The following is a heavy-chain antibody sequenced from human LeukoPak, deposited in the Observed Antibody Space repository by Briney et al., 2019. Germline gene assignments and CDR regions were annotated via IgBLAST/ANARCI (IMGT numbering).Heavy chain of an antibody. D-gene: IGHD3-10*01. CDR2: INHSGST. CDR3: ARGLGYYYGSGSYYNPKYHAFAI. CDR1: GGSFSGYY. Sequence: PSETLSLTCAVYGGSFSGYYWSWIRQPPGKGLEWIGEINHSGSTNYNPSLKSRVTISVDTSKNQFSLKLNSVNAADTAVYYCARGLGYYYGSGSYYNPKYHAFAIWGQGTMVSVSS. V-gene: IGHV4-34*01. J-gene: IGHJ3*02.